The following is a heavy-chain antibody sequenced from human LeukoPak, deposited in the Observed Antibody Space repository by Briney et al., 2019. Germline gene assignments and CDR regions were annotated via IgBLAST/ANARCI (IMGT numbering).Heavy chain of an antibody. D-gene: IGHD3-16*01. CDR3: ARDLGGAYNWFDP. CDR2: INPNTGGT. J-gene: IGHJ5*02. Sequence: ASVKVSCKASGYTFTAYYMHWVRQAPGQGLEWMGWINPNTGGTNYAQKFQGRVTMTRDTSISTAYMDLSRLRSDDTAVYYCARDLGGAYNWFDPWGQGTLVTVSS. CDR1: GYTFTAYY. V-gene: IGHV1-2*02.